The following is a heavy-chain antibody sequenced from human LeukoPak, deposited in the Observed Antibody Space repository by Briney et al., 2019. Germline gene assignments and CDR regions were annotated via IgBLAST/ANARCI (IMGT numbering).Heavy chain of an antibody. CDR1: GGSISSSSYY. V-gene: IGHV4-39*01. D-gene: IGHD6-19*01. J-gene: IGHJ4*02. CDR2: IYYSGST. CDR3: AGQIGSSGPDC. Sequence: PSETLSLTCTVSGGSISSSSYYWGWIRQPPGKGLEWIGSIYYSGSTYYNPSLKSRVTISVDTSKNQFSLRLSSVTAADTAVYYCAGQIGSSGPDCWGQGTLVTVSS.